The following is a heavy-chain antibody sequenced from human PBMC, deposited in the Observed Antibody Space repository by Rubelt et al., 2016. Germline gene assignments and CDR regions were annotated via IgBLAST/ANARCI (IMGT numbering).Heavy chain of an antibody. CDR2: ISSNGGST. J-gene: IGHJ6*02. V-gene: IGHV3-64D*09. Sequence: GGSLRLSCSASGFTFSSYAMHWVRQAPGKGLEYASAISSNGGSTYYADSVKGRFTISRDNSKNTLYLQMSSLRAEDTAVYYCAKTPQWDTAMVTIELLSYGMDVWGQGTTVTVSS. CDR1: GFTFSSYA. D-gene: IGHD5-18*01. CDR3: AKTPQWDTAMVTIELLSYGMDV.